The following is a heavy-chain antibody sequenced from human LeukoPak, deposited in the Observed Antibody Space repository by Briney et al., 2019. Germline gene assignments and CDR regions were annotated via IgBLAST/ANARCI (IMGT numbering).Heavy chain of an antibody. CDR3: ARIKVTSDGAL. CDR2: ITPNSGGT. D-gene: IGHD5-18*01. V-gene: IGHV1-2*02. Sequence: GASVKVSCKASGYTFTDYYIYWVRQAPGQGLEWMGRITPNSGGTIYAQTFQGRFTMTRDTSISTAYMELSRLRSDDTAVYYCARIKVTSDGALWGQGTLVTVSS. J-gene: IGHJ4*02. CDR1: GYTFTDYY.